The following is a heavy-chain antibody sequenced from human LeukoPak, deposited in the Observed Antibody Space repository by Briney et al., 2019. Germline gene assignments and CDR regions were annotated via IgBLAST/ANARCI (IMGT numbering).Heavy chain of an antibody. CDR3: PSVPILSRDGYPPFHP. V-gene: IGHV1-69*04. CDR1: GGTFSSYA. CDR2: IVPSLDIA. Sequence: ASVKVSCKASGGTFSSYAISWGRQAPGQGLEWMGRIVPSLDIANYAQKFQGRVTITADKSTRTAYMELNSLTSEHTDVHYFPSVPILSRDGYPPFHPWGQGTLVTVSS. J-gene: IGHJ5*02. D-gene: IGHD5-24*01.